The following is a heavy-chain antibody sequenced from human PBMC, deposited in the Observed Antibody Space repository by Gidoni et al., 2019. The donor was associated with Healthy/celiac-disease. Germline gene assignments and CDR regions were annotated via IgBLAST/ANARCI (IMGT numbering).Heavy chain of an antibody. D-gene: IGHD3-22*01. Sequence: EVQLVESGGGLVKPGRSLRLSCTASGFTFGDYAMSWFRQAPGKGLEWVAFIRSKPYGGKTEYAASVKGRFTISRDDSKSIAYLQMNSLKTEDTAVYYCTMAGPYYYDSSGYYYWGQGTLVTVSS. CDR3: TMAGPYYYDSSGYYY. V-gene: IGHV3-49*05. CDR1: GFTFGDYA. CDR2: IRSKPYGGKT. J-gene: IGHJ4*02.